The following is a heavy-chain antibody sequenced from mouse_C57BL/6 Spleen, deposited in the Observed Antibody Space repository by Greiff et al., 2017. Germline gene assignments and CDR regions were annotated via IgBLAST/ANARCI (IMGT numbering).Heavy chain of an antibody. CDR1: GYTFTSYW. J-gene: IGHJ1*03. V-gene: IGHV1-55*01. CDR2: IYPGSGST. CDR3: ARQLTGTWYFDV. Sequence: VQLQQSGAELVKPGASVKMSCKASGYTFTSYWITWVKQRPGQGLEWIGDIYPGSGSTNYNEKFKSKATLTVDTSSSTAYMQLSSLTSEDSAVYYCARQLTGTWYFDVWGTGTTVTVSS. D-gene: IGHD4-1*01.